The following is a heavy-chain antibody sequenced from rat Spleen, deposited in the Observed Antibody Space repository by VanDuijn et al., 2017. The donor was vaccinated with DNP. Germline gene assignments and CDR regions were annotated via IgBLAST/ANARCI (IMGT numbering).Heavy chain of an antibody. Sequence: EVQLGESGGGLVQPGRSLKLSCAASGFTFTNFDMAWVRQAPTKGLEWVATISTGGGETYYRDSVKGRFSLSRDNAKSTLYLQLNSLRSEDTATYYCTSNPHIRTAAPFDYWGPGVMVTVSS. CDR3: TSNPHIRTAAPFDY. V-gene: IGHV5S23*01. CDR2: ISTGGGET. CDR1: GFTFTNFD. J-gene: IGHJ2*01. D-gene: IGHD3-8*01.